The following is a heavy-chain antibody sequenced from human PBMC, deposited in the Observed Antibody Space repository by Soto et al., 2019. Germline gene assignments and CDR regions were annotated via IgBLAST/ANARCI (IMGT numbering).Heavy chain of an antibody. V-gene: IGHV3-9*01. D-gene: IGHD7-27*01. Sequence: GGSLRLSCAASGFTFDDYAMHWVRQAPGKGLEWVSGISWNSGSIEYADSVKGRFTISRDNAKNSLYLQMKSLRAEDTALYYCAKETQANLGTGGFDYWGQGSPVTVFS. CDR2: ISWNSGSI. CDR1: GFTFDDYA. J-gene: IGHJ4*02. CDR3: AKETQANLGTGGFDY.